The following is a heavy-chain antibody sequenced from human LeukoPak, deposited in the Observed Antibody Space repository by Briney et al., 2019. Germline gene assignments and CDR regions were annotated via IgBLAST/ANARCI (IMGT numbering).Heavy chain of an antibody. CDR2: INHSGST. V-gene: IGHV4-34*01. Sequence: TSETLSLTCAVYGGSFSGYYWSWIRQPPGKGLEWIGEINHSGSTNYNPSLKSRVTISVDTSKNQFSLKLSSVTAADTAVYYCATRVWFGELYWGQGTLVTVSS. D-gene: IGHD3-10*01. J-gene: IGHJ4*02. CDR1: GGSFSGYY. CDR3: ATRVWFGELY.